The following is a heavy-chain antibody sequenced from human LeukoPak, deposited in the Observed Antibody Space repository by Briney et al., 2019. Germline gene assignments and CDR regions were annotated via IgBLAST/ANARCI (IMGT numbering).Heavy chain of an antibody. CDR2: IYYSGST. CDR1: GGPISSSSYY. J-gene: IGHJ6*03. D-gene: IGHD4-11*01. Sequence: PSETLSLTCTVSGGPISSSSYYWGWIRQPPGKGLEWVGSIYYSGSTYYNPSLKSRVTISVDTSKNQFSLKLSSVTAADTAVYYCARDRRIRPTVTTSNYYYMDVWGKGTTVTVSS. V-gene: IGHV4-39*07. CDR3: ARDRRIRPTVTTSNYYYMDV.